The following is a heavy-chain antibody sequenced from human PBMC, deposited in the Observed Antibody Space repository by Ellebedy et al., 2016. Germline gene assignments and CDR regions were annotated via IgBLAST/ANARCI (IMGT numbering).Heavy chain of an antibody. V-gene: IGHV4-59*08. Sequence: SETLSLTCTVSGGSISSYYWSWIRQPPGKGLEWIGHIYYGGSTKYNPSLKSRVTISVDTSKNQFSLKLSSVTAADTAVYYCARHMNTVILAFDIWGQGTMFTVSS. D-gene: IGHD4-11*01. J-gene: IGHJ3*02. CDR3: ARHMNTVILAFDI. CDR2: IYYGGST. CDR1: GGSISSYY.